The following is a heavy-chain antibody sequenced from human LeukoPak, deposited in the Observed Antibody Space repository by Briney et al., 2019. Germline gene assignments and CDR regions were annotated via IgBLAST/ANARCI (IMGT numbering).Heavy chain of an antibody. J-gene: IGHJ4*02. V-gene: IGHV3-7*01. Sequence: GGSLRLSCAASGFTFSSYWMTWVRQAPGKGLEWVANINQDGGEKYYVDSVQGRFTISRDNAKNSLYLQMNSLRAEDAAVYYCATDYHGYFDFWGQGTLVTVSS. CDR2: INQDGGEK. CDR1: GFTFSSYW. D-gene: IGHD1-14*01. CDR3: ATDYHGYFDF.